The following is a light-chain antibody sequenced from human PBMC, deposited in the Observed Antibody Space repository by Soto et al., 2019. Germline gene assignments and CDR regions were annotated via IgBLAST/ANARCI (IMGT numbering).Light chain of an antibody. CDR3: QQYGSSPPVT. CDR1: QSISSY. Sequence: DIQMTQSPSSLSASVGDRVTITCRASQSISSYLNWYQQKPGKAPKLLIYAASSRATGIPDRFSGSGSGTDFTLTISRLEPEDFAVYYCQQYGSSPPVTFGQGTKVDIK. J-gene: IGKJ1*01. V-gene: IGKV1-39*01. CDR2: AAS.